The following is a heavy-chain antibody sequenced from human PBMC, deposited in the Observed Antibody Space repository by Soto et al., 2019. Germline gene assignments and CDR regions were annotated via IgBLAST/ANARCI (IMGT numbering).Heavy chain of an antibody. Sequence: EVQLVESGGGLVQSGGSLRLSCAASGFTFSSYWMSWVRQGPGKGPEWVANIKQDGSEKYYVDSVKGRFTISRDNAKNSLYLQTTSLRAEATAVYHCAKSLSAIPGDSWGQGTLVTVSS. CDR3: AKSLSAIPGDS. J-gene: IGHJ4*02. D-gene: IGHD2-2*01. V-gene: IGHV3-7*05. CDR2: IKQDGSEK. CDR1: GFTFSSYW.